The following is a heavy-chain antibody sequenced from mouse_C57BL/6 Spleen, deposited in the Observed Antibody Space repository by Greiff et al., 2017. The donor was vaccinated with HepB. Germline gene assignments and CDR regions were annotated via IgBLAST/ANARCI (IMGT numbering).Heavy chain of an antibody. CDR2: ISYSGST. V-gene: IGHV3-8*01. J-gene: IGHJ2*01. D-gene: IGHD2-5*01. Sequence: EVKVVESGPGLAKPSQTLSLTCSVTGYPITSDYWNWIRKFPGNKLEYMGYISYSGSTYYNPSLKSRISITRDTSKNQYYLQLNSVTTDDTATYYCARSLRYYSTPHFDYWGQGTTLTVSS. CDR3: ARSLRYYSTPHFDY. CDR1: GYPITSDY.